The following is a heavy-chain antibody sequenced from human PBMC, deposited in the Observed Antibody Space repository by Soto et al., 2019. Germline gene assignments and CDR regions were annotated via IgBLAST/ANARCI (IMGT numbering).Heavy chain of an antibody. D-gene: IGHD3-16*01. CDR1: GFTFSSYA. Sequence: PGGSLRLSCAPSGFTFSSYAFSWVRQAPGKGLEWVSAIFDTGDTTYYADSVRGRFTISRDNSKNTLFMQMNSLRVEDTAVYYCARGGRTWHGLEYWGQGTVVTVSS. CDR2: IFDTGDTT. J-gene: IGHJ4*02. CDR3: ARGGRTWHGLEY. V-gene: IGHV3-23*01.